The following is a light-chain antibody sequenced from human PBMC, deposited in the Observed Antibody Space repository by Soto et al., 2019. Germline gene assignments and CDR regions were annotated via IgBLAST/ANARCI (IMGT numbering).Light chain of an antibody. V-gene: IGKV1-39*01. Sequence: DIQMTQSPSSLSASGGDRVTITCRASQSIGTYLHWYQQKPGKAPKLLIYAASNLQSGVPSRFSGSGSGTDFTLTMNSLQPEDFATYYCQQGYGTPWTFGQGTKVDIK. CDR1: QSIGTY. J-gene: IGKJ1*01. CDR3: QQGYGTPWT. CDR2: AAS.